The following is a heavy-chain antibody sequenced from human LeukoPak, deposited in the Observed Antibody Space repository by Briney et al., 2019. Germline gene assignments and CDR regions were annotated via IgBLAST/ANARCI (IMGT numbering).Heavy chain of an antibody. V-gene: IGHV3-23*01. CDR1: GFSFSSYA. CDR3: AKSDDYVEYGYYFDF. CDR2: IGGRGTIT. D-gene: IGHD4-17*01. Sequence: SGRSLSLSCAASGFSFSSYAMSWVRQPPGQGLEWVSAIGGRGTITYYTDSVNSRLTTSKDKSNNTLYLQMNSLRAEDTAVYYCAKSDDYVEYGYYFDFWGQGTMVTVSS. J-gene: IGHJ4*02.